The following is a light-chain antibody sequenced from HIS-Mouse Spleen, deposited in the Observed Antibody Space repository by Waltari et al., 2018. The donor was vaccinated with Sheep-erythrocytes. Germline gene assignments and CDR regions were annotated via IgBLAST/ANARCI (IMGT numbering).Light chain of an antibody. CDR3: CSYAGSYNHV. V-gene: IGLV2-11*01. Sequence: QSALTQPRSVSGSPGQSVTISCPGTSSDVGSYNYFSWYQQHPGKAPKLMIYDVSNRPSGVTDRFSGSKSGNTASLTISGLQAEDEADYYCCSYAGSYNHVFATGTKVTVL. CDR1: SSDVGSYNY. J-gene: IGLJ1*01. CDR2: DVS.